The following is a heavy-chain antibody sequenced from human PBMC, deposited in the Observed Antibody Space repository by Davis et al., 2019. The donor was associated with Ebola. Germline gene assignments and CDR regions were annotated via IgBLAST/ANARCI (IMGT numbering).Heavy chain of an antibody. CDR1: GGTFSSYA. J-gene: IGHJ4*02. Sequence: SVKVSCKASGGTFSSYAISWVRQAPGQGLEWMGGIIPIFGTANYAQKFQGRVTITADKSTSTAYMELSSLRSEDTAVYYCARDLRAVAGPCGWGQGTLVTVSS. D-gene: IGHD6-19*01. CDR2: IIPIFGTA. V-gene: IGHV1-69*06. CDR3: ARDLRAVAGPCG.